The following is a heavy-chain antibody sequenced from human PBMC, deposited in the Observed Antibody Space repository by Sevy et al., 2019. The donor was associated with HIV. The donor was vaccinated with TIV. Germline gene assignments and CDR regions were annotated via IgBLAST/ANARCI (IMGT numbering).Heavy chain of an antibody. V-gene: IGHV3-30*04. J-gene: IGHJ3*02. CDR3: ARPRFLEWLSSADFDI. Sequence: GGSLRLSCTASGFVFSSYAMHWVRQAPGKGLEWVAFIAYDGSNKNYADSVKGRFTLSRDNSKNTLYLQMNSLGAEDTAMYYCARPRFLEWLSSADFDIWGQGTMVTVSS. CDR2: IAYDGSNK. D-gene: IGHD3-3*01. CDR1: GFVFSSYA.